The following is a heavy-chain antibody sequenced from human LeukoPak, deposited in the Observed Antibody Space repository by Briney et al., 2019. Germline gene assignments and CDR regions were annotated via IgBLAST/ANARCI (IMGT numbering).Heavy chain of an antibody. CDR2: IDDSGRS. Sequence: SETLSLTCIVSGGSISSDSWSWIRQPPGKGLEWIGYIDDSGRSNYNPALKSRVTIAVDTSKNQFSLKLSSVTAADTAVYYCARVDDGGTYFQYFEDWGQGTLVIVSS. CDR3: ARVDDGGTYFQYFED. J-gene: IGHJ4*02. D-gene: IGHD1-26*01. V-gene: IGHV4-59*01. CDR1: GGSISSDS.